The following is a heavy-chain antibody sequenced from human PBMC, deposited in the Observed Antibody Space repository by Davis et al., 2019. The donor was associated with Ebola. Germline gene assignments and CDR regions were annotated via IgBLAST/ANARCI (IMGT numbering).Heavy chain of an antibody. Sequence: GGSLRLSCAASGFIFSGYAMHWVRQAPGKGLEWVALISSDGSREYYADSVEGRFTISKDNSGNTLYLHMNALTAEDTALYYCAKLRSHDYTDSSDDFYLDLWGRGTLVTVSS. CDR3: AKLRSHDYTDSSDDFYLDL. J-gene: IGHJ2*01. CDR2: ISSDGSRE. D-gene: IGHD3-16*01. V-gene: IGHV3-30*18. CDR1: GFIFSGYA.